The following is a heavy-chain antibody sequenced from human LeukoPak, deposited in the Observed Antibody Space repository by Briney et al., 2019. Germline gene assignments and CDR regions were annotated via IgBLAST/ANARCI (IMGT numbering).Heavy chain of an antibody. CDR3: ARGDGDGPARRAFDI. CDR2: INPTSGDT. Sequence: GASVKVSCKASVYTFTGYYMHWVRQAPGQGLEWMGWINPTSGDTNYLQKFQGRVIMTNDTSISTVYMELSRVRSDDTAVYYCARGDGDGPARRAFDIWGQGTMVTVS. CDR1: VYTFTGYY. V-gene: IGHV1-2*02. J-gene: IGHJ3*02. D-gene: IGHD7-27*01.